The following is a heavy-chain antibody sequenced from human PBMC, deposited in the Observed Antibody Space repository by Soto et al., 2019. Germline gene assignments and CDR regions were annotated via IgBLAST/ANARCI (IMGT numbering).Heavy chain of an antibody. CDR1: GGSISSDNYF. CDR2: IDYIGRA. CDR3: AREVKSAAASDAFDL. J-gene: IGHJ3*01. V-gene: IGHV4-31*03. Sequence: LSLTCTVSGGSISSDNYFWNWIRQHPGKGLEWIGYIDYIGRAYYNPSLKSRVTTSVDTSKNQFSLRLSSVTVADTATYYCAREVKSAAASDAFDLWGQGTVVTVSS. D-gene: IGHD2-15*01.